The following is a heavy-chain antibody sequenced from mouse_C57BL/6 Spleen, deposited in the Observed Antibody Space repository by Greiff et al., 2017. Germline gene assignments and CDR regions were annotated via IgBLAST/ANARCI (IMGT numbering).Heavy chain of an antibody. D-gene: IGHD2-1*01. J-gene: IGHJ2*01. CDR1: GFTFSNYW. V-gene: IGHV6-3*01. CDR3: AGGAYGTGDYFDY. Sequence: EVKLMESGGGLVQPRGSMKLSCVASGFTFSNYWMNWVRQSPEKGFEWVAQIRLKSDNYATHYAESVKGRFTISRDDSKSSVYLQMNNLRAEDTGMYYCAGGAYGTGDYFDYWGQGTTLTVSS. CDR2: IRLKSDNYAT.